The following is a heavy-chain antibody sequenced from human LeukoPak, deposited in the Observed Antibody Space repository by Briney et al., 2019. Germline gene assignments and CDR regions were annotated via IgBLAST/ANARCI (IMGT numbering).Heavy chain of an antibody. Sequence: SETLSLTCTVSGGSGSRGSYYWSWIRQPAGKGLEWIGRIYTSGSTNYNPSLKSRVTISVDTSKNQFSLKLSSVTAADTAVYYCARDRGGGYNSPNINWFDPWGQGTLVTVSS. CDR3: ARDRGGGYNSPNINWFDP. D-gene: IGHD5-24*01. J-gene: IGHJ5*02. CDR2: IYTSGST. V-gene: IGHV4-61*02. CDR1: GGSGSRGSYY.